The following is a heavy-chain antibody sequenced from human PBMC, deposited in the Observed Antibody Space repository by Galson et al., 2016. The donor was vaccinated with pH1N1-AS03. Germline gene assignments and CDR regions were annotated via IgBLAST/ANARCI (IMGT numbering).Heavy chain of an antibody. J-gene: IGHJ5*02. V-gene: IGHV3-23*01. D-gene: IGHD6-19*01. Sequence: SLRLSCAASGFTFTTYATTWVRQAPGKGLEWVSTISASGGSTFYADSVQGRFTISRDNSKNTLYLQMKSLRAEDAAVYYCAKDVTAVAGKWFDWFDPWGQGTLVTVSS. CDR3: AKDVTAVAGKWFDWFDP. CDR2: ISASGGST. CDR1: GFTFTTYA.